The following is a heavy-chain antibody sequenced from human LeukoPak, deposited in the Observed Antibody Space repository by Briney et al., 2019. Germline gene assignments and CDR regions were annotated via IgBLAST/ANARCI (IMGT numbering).Heavy chain of an antibody. Sequence: ASETLSLTCAVYGGSFSGYYWSWIRQPPGKGLEWIGEINHSGSTNYNPSLKSRVTISVDTSKNQFSLKLSSVTAADTAVYYCARTKTRTVTQGFDYWGQGTLVTVSS. CDR2: INHSGST. CDR3: ARTKTRTVTQGFDY. J-gene: IGHJ4*02. D-gene: IGHD4-17*01. CDR1: GGSFSGYY. V-gene: IGHV4-34*01.